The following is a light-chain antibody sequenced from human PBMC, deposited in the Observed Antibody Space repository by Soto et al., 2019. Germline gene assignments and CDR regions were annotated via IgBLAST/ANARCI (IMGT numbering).Light chain of an antibody. CDR1: SSDVGAYNS. V-gene: IGLV2-14*03. CDR2: DVS. Sequence: QSFLTQPASVSGSAGRSITISCTGTSSDVGAYNSVSWYQQYPGKAPKLIIYDVSNRPSGVSYRFSGSKSGNTASLTIFGLQAEDEADYYCSSYTSTNSPCVLGTGTKV. J-gene: IGLJ1*01. CDR3: SSYTSTNSPCV.